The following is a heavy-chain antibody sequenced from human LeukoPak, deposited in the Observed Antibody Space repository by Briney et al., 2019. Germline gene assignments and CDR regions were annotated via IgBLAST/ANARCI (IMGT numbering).Heavy chain of an antibody. Sequence: PGGSLRLSCAASGFTFTNYAMTWVRQAPGKGLDGVAKKKKDGSEKYYVDSVKGRFTISRDNAKNSLYLQMNSLRAEDTAVYYCARVRYYDSSGYKYYFDYWGQETLVTVSS. V-gene: IGHV3-7*01. CDR3: ARVRYYDSSGYKYYFDY. CDR1: GFTFTNYA. D-gene: IGHD3-22*01. J-gene: IGHJ4*02. CDR2: KKKDGSEK.